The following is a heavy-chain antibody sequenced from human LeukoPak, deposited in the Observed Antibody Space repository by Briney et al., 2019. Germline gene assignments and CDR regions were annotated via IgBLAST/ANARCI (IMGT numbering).Heavy chain of an antibody. J-gene: IGHJ6*03. CDR2: INPNSGGT. Sequence: ASVKVSCKASGYTFTGYYMHWVRQAPRQGLEWMGWINPNSGGTKYGQKFQGRVNMTRDTSISTAYMELSRLRSDDTAVYNCARGFFYYYYMDVWGKGTTVTISS. D-gene: IGHD3-3*01. CDR1: GYTFTGYY. V-gene: IGHV1-2*02. CDR3: ARGFFYYYYMDV.